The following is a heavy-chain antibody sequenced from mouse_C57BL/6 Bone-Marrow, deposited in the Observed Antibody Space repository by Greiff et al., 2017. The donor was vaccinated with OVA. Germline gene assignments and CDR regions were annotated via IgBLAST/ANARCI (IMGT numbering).Heavy chain of an antibody. CDR2: IDPSDSET. Sequence: QVQLQQPGAELVRPGSSVKLSCKASGYTFTSYWMHWVKQRPIQGLEWIGNIDPSDSETHYNQKFKDKATLTVDKSSSTAYMQLSSLTSEDSAVYYCARWVIYYDHDGRGSYFDYWGQGTTLTVSS. D-gene: IGHD2-4*01. CDR3: ARWVIYYDHDGRGSYFDY. CDR1: GYTFTSYW. V-gene: IGHV1-52*01. J-gene: IGHJ2*01.